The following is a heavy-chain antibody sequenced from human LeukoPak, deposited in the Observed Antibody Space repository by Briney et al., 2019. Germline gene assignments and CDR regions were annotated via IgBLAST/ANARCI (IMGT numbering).Heavy chain of an antibody. CDR1: GFAFSNYV. CDR3: ARGPGSSGWSQYFDY. Sequence: PGGSLRLSCSASGFAFSNYVMHWVRQAPGKGLEYVSATSTNGDTTYYTDSVKGRFTISRDNSKNTLYLQMGSLRAEDMAVYYCARGPGSSGWSQYFDYWGQGTLVTVSS. V-gene: IGHV3-64*02. CDR2: TSTNGDTT. J-gene: IGHJ4*02. D-gene: IGHD6-19*01.